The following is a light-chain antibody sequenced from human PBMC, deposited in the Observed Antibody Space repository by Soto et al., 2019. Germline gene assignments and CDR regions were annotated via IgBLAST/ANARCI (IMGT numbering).Light chain of an antibody. J-gene: IGKJ1*01. CDR3: QQYNSYPRT. V-gene: IGKV1-5*01. Sequence: DIPMTQSPSTLSASVGDRVTITCRASQSISSWLAWYQQKPGKAPKLLIYDASSLESGVPSRFSGSGSGTEFTLNISSLQPDDFATYYCQQYNSYPRTFGQGTKVEIK. CDR1: QSISSW. CDR2: DAS.